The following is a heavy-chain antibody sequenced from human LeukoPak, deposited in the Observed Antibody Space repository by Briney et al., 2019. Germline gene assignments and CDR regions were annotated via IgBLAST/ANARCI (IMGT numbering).Heavy chain of an antibody. J-gene: IGHJ3*02. Sequence: SGTLSLTCTVSGGSFSGLYYWGWIRQPPGQGLEWIGSIYSGGRIYYNPSLKSRVTISVDTSKNHFSMKLTSVTAADTAVYYCARAPWAYGNYVHAFDIWGQGRTVTVFS. CDR2: IYSGGRI. CDR3: ARAPWAYGNYVHAFDI. CDR1: GGSFSGLYY. D-gene: IGHD4-11*01. V-gene: IGHV4-39*07.